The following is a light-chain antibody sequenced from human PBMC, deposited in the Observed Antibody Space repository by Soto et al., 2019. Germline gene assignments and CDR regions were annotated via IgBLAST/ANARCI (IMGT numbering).Light chain of an antibody. V-gene: IGLV2-14*01. CDR3: SSYTRSSTFVV. Sequence: QSALTQPASVSGSPGQSITLSCTGTSSDVGGYNYVSWYQQHPGKAPKLMIYEVTNRPSGVSNRFSGSKSGNTASLTISGLQAEDEADYYCSSYTRSSTFVVFGGGTKLTVL. CDR1: SSDVGGYNY. CDR2: EVT. J-gene: IGLJ2*01.